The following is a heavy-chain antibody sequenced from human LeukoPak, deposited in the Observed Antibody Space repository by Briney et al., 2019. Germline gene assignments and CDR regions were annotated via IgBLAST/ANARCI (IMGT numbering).Heavy chain of an antibody. CDR2: FKTNYNQV. V-gene: IGHV3-23*05. CDR3: AKSPAFEYSSPSDYYFDY. D-gene: IGHD6-6*01. J-gene: IGHJ4*02. Sequence: WGSLRLSCVASGFTFSDYAMNWDRQAPGKGLEWVSTFKTNYNQVYYAESVRGRFTISTDNSKNTLYLQMNSLRAEDTAVYYCAKSPAFEYSSPSDYYFDYWGQGTLVTVSS. CDR1: GFTFSDYA.